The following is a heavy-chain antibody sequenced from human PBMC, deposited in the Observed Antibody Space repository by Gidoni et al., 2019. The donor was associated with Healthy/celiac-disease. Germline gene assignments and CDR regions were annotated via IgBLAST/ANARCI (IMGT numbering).Heavy chain of an antibody. CDR1: GFTFGDYA. D-gene: IGHD3-9*01. V-gene: IGHV3-49*05. Sequence: EVQLVESGGGLVKPGRSLRLSCTASGFTFGDYAMSWFRKAPGKGLEWLGFIRSKAYGGTTEYAASVKGRFTISRDDSKSIAYLQMNSLKTEDTAVYYCTRDSYYDILTGYYGYYYGMDVWGQGTTVTVSS. CDR3: TRDSYYDILTGYYGYYYGMDV. CDR2: IRSKAYGGTT. J-gene: IGHJ6*02.